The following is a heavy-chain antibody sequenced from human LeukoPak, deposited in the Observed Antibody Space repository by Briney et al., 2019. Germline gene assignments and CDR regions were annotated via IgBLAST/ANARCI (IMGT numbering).Heavy chain of an antibody. CDR2: ISYDGSNK. D-gene: IGHD4-17*01. J-gene: IGHJ4*02. CDR1: GFTFSSYG. V-gene: IGHV3-30*03. Sequence: GGSLRLSCAASGFTFSSYGMHWVRQAPGKGLEWVAVISYDGSNKYYADSVKGRFTISRDNSKNTLYLQMNSLRAEDTAVYYCARVYDYGDYGFDYWGQGTLVTVSS. CDR3: ARVYDYGDYGFDY.